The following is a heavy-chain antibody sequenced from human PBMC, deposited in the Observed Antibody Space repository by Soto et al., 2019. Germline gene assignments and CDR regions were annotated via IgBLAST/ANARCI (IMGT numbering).Heavy chain of an antibody. Sequence: LRLSCAGYGFSFGGYAMSWVRRAPGKGLEWISGVSGGGTSTYYAGSVKGRFTISRDSSVVYLQMNSLRADDTAVYYCAKWGGYYAYYSEMDVWGRGTTVTVSS. CDR3: AKWGGYYAYYSEMDV. V-gene: IGHV3-23*01. J-gene: IGHJ6*02. CDR1: GFSFGGYA. D-gene: IGHD1-26*01. CDR2: VSGGGTST.